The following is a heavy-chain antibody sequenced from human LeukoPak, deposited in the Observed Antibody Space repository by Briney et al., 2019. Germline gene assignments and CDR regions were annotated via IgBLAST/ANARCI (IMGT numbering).Heavy chain of an antibody. CDR2: INAGNGNT. V-gene: IGHV1-3*01. CDR3: ARGGSGNLPYYFDH. J-gene: IGHJ4*02. CDR1: GYTFTSYA. Sequence: GASVKVSCKASGYTFTSYAIHWVRQAPGQRLEWMGWINAGNGNTKYSQKLQGRVTITRDTSASTAYMELSSLRSEDTAVFYCARGGSGNLPYYFDHWGQRTLVTVSS. D-gene: IGHD1-1*01.